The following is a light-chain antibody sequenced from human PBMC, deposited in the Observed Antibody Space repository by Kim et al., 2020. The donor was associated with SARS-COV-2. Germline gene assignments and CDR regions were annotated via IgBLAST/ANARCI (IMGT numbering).Light chain of an antibody. CDR3: QVWDGTSDHYV. CDR1: DIGSKS. CDR2: YDT. J-gene: IGLJ1*01. Sequence: SYELTQPPSVSVAPGQTARLTCGGKDIGSKSVHWYQQMPGQAPVLVISYDTDRPSGIPERFSGSNFGNTATLTINRVEAGDEADYYCQVWDGTSDHYVFG. V-gene: IGLV3-21*04.